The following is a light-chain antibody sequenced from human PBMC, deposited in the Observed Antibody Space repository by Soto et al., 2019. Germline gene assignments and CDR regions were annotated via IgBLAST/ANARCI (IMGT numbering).Light chain of an antibody. CDR3: QQYTGPPTT. V-gene: IGKV3-20*01. J-gene: IGKJ5*01. Sequence: DIVLTQSPGTLYLSPGERATLSCRASQIVSSNYLAWCQQRPGQAPRLLIYGASTRAAGIPDRFSGSGSGTDFTLTITRLEPEDSAVYFCQQYTGPPTTFGQGTRLEIK. CDR2: GAS. CDR1: QIVSSNY.